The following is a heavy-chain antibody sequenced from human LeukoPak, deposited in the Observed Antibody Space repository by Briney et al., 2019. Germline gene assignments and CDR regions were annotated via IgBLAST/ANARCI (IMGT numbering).Heavy chain of an antibody. CDR2: INSDGSST. V-gene: IGHV3-74*01. CDR3: ARESYGADDAFDI. CDR1: GFTYSSYW. Sequence: GGSLRLSCAASGFTYSSYWMHWVRQAPGKGLVWVSRINSDGSSTSYADSVKGRFTISRDNAKNTLYLQMNSLRAEDTAVYYCARESYGADDAFDIWGQGTMVTVSS. D-gene: IGHD4-17*01. J-gene: IGHJ3*02.